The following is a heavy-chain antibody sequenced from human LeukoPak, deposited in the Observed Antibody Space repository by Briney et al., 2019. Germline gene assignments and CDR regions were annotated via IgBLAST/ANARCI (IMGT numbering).Heavy chain of an antibody. CDR2: IYYSGAT. CDR1: NYSISGSNW. D-gene: IGHD1-1*01. CDR3: ASTGNWDDLGVDF. V-gene: IGHV4-28*01. J-gene: IGHJ4*02. Sequence: SDTLSLTCTVSNYSISGSNWWGWIRQLQGKGLEWIAYIYYSGATYYNTLFRSRATVSVDMSENHFALKLTSVTAVDTAVYYCASTGNWDDLGVDFWGQGIPVTVSS.